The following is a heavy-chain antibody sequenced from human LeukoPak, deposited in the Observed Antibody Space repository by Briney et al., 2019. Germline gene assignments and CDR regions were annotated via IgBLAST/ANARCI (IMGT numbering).Heavy chain of an antibody. CDR1: GFTFSSYE. D-gene: IGHD5-18*01. Sequence: GGSLRLSCAASGFTFSSYEMNWVRQAPGKGLECVSYISGNGSPIYYADSVKGRFTISRDNSKNSLFLQLNSLRADDTAVYYCARDPEFSYGYYFDYWGQGTLVTVSS. J-gene: IGHJ4*02. CDR2: ISGNGSPI. V-gene: IGHV3-48*03. CDR3: ARDPEFSYGYYFDY.